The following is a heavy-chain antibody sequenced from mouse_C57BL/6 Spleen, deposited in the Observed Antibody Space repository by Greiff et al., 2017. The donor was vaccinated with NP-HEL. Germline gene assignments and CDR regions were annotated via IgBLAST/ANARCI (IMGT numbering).Heavy chain of an antibody. CDR3: ARSDSYYYAMDY. CDR1: GYTFTSYW. Sequence: VQLQQPGAELVMPGASVKLSCKASGYTFTSYWMHWVKQRPGQGLEWIGELDPSDSYTNYNHKFKGQSTLTLDKSSSTSYMQLSSLTAEYSAVYYGARSDSYYYAMDYWGQGTSVTVSS. J-gene: IGHJ4*01. D-gene: IGHD2-13*01. V-gene: IGHV1-69*01. CDR2: LDPSDSYT.